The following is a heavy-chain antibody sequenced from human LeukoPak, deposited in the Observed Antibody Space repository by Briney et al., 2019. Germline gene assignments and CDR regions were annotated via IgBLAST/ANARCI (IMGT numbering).Heavy chain of an antibody. CDR3: AKDLAGGYYDSSGYYGY. D-gene: IGHD3-22*01. V-gene: IGHV3-30*02. CDR1: GFTFSSYG. Sequence: GGSLRLSCAASGFTFSSYGMHWVRQAPGKGLEWVAFIRYDGSNKYYADSVKGRFTISRDNSKNTLYLQMNSLRAEDTAVYYCAKDLAGGYYDSSGYYGYWGQGTLVTVSS. J-gene: IGHJ4*02. CDR2: IRYDGSNK.